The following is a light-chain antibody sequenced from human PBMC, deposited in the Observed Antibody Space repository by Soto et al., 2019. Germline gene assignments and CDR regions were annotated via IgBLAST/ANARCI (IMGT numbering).Light chain of an antibody. Sequence: QSALTQPPSASGSPGRSVTISSPGTSSDVGGYNYVSWYQQHPGKAPKLMIYEVSKRPSGVPDRFSGSKSGNTASLTVSGLQAEDEADYYCSSYAGSNNLVFGGGTKVTVL. CDR2: EVS. CDR3: SSYAGSNNLV. J-gene: IGLJ2*01. V-gene: IGLV2-8*01. CDR1: SSDVGGYNY.